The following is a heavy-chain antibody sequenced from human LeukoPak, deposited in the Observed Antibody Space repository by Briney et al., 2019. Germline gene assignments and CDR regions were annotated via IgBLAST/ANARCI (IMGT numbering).Heavy chain of an antibody. V-gene: IGHV4-59*01. D-gene: IGHD2-2*01. Sequence: SETLSLTCTVSGGSISSYYWSWIRQPPGKGLEWIGYIYYSGSTNYNPSLKSRVTISVDTSKNQFSLKLSSVTAADTAVYYCARDRRRYCSSTSCYGGTFDYWGQGTLVTVSS. CDR3: ARDRRRYCSSTSCYGGTFDY. CDR2: IYYSGST. CDR1: GGSISSYY. J-gene: IGHJ4*02.